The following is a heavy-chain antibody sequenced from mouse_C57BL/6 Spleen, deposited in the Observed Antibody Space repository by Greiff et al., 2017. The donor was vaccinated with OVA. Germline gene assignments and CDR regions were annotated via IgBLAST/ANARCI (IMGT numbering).Heavy chain of an antibody. CDR3: ASRALSGDDY. Sequence: EVKVVESGPELVKPGASVKISCEASGYSFTGYYMNWVKQSPEKSLEWIGEINPSTGGTTYNQKFKAKATLTVDKSSSTAYMQLKSLTSEDSAVYYCASRALSGDDYWGQGTTLTVSS. J-gene: IGHJ2*01. CDR2: INPSTGGT. CDR1: GYSFTGYY. D-gene: IGHD1-3*01. V-gene: IGHV1-42*01.